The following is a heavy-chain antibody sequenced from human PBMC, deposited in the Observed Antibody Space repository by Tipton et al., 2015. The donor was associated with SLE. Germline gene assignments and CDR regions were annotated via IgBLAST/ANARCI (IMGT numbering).Heavy chain of an antibody. CDR1: GGTFSSYA. Sequence: QLVQSGAEVKKPGSSVKVSCKASGGTFSSYAISWVRQAPGQGLEWMGRIIPIFGTANYAQKFQGRVTITADESTSTAYMELRSLRSDDTAVYYCARDHLVALGYCSGGSCYSNAFDIWGQGTMVTVSS. V-gene: IGHV1-69*15. CDR3: ARDHLVALGYCSGGSCYSNAFDI. J-gene: IGHJ3*02. CDR2: IIPIFGTA. D-gene: IGHD2-15*01.